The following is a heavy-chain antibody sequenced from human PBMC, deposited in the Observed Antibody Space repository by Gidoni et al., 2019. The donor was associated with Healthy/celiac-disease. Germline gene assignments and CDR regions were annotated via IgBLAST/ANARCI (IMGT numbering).Heavy chain of an antibody. V-gene: IGHV4-59*08. CDR3: ARHLTVGATADW. D-gene: IGHD1-26*01. CDR2: ST. J-gene: IGHJ4*02. Sequence: STNYNPSLKSRVTISVDTSKNQFSLKLSSVTAADTAVYYCARHLTVGATADWWGQGTLVTVSS.